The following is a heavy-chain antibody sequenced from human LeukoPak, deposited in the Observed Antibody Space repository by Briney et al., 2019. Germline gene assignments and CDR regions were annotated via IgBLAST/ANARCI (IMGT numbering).Heavy chain of an antibody. CDR3: AREVAASSWSY. J-gene: IGHJ4*02. CDR2: VYSSGST. Sequence: SETLSLTCTVSGGSISSGRYYWGWIRQPPGKGLEWVGSVYSSGSTYYNPSLKSRVTISVDTSKKQFSLKLNSVTAADTAVYYCAREVAASSWSYWGQGTLVTVSS. D-gene: IGHD6-13*01. CDR1: GGSISSGRYY. V-gene: IGHV4-39*01.